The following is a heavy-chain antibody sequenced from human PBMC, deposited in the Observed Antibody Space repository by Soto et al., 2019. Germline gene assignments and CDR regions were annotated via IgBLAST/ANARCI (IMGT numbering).Heavy chain of an antibody. Sequence: SETLSLTCTVSGGSISSYYWSWIRQPPGKGLEWIGYIYYSGSTNYNPSLKSRVTIPVETSKNQFSLKLSSGTAAETAVYYCARERPITIFGVVTDYYYYMDVWGKGTTVTVSS. CDR2: IYYSGST. D-gene: IGHD3-3*01. CDR3: ARERPITIFGVVTDYYYYMDV. J-gene: IGHJ6*03. CDR1: GGSISSYY. V-gene: IGHV4-59*01.